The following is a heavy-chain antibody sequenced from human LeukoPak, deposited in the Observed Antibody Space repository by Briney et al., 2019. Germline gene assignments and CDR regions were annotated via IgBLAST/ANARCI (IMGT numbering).Heavy chain of an antibody. V-gene: IGHV3-7*01. CDR2: IKQDGSEK. CDR3: ARDGDY. Sequence: GGALRLSCAASGFTFSSLWVSWGAQAPGEGREFVANIKQDGSEKYYEDSVKGRFTISRNNAKNSLNLQKNSRRAEDTSVYYCARDGDYWGQGTLVTVSS. CDR1: GFTFSSLW. J-gene: IGHJ4*02.